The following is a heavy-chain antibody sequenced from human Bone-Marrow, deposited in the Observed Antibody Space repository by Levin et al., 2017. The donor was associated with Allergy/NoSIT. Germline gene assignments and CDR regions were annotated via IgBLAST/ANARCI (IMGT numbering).Heavy chain of an antibody. D-gene: IGHD4-17*01. CDR1: GYTFRSYG. V-gene: IGHV1-18*01. CDR3: VRDGLYGLRLDS. J-gene: IGHJ4*02. CDR2: ISAFTGNT. Sequence: GESLKISCKASGYTFRSYGVSWVRQAPGQGLEWLGWISAFTGNTNYTQKLQGRVTMTTDTSASTPYLELRTLRSDDTAVYYCVRDGLYGLRLDSWGQGTLVTVSS.